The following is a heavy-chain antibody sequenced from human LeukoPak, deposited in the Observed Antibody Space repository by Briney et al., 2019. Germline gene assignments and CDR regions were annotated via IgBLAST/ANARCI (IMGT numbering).Heavy chain of an antibody. J-gene: IGHJ4*02. CDR3: AKTKGYDILTGYSR. CDR1: GFTFSSYS. V-gene: IGHV3-21*04. Sequence: GGSLRLSCAASGFTFSSYSMNWVRQAPGKGLEWVSSIGSSSSYIYYADSVKGRFTISRDNSKNTPYLQMNSLRAEDTAVYYCAKTKGYDILTGYSRWGQGTLVTVSS. CDR2: IGSSSSYI. D-gene: IGHD3-9*01.